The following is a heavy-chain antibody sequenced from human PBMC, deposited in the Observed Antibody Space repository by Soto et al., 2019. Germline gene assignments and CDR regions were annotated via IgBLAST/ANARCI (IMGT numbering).Heavy chain of an antibody. Sequence: QVQLVESGGGVVQPGRSLRLSCAASGFTFSSYGMHWVRQAPGKGLEWVAVIWYDGSNKYYADSVKGRFTISRDNSKKTLYLQMKSLRAEDTAVYYCARDQVRWLQFPPDYWGQGTLVTVSS. V-gene: IGHV3-33*01. CDR3: ARDQVRWLQFPPDY. D-gene: IGHD5-12*01. J-gene: IGHJ4*02. CDR1: GFTFSSYG. CDR2: IWYDGSNK.